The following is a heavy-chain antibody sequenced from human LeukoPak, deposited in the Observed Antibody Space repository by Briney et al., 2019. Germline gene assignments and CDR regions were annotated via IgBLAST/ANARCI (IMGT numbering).Heavy chain of an antibody. CDR2: INHSGST. Sequence: SETLSLTCAVYGGSFSGYYWSWIRQPPGKGLEWIGEINHSGSTNYNPSLKSRVTISVDTSKSQFSLKLSSVTAADTAVYYCAREPQVQGYYYDSSPPFDAFDIWGQGTMVTVSS. CDR1: GGSFSGYY. J-gene: IGHJ3*02. D-gene: IGHD3-22*01. V-gene: IGHV4-34*01. CDR3: AREPQVQGYYYDSSPPFDAFDI.